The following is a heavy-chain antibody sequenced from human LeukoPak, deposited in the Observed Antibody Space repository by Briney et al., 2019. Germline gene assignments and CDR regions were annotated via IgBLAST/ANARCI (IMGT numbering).Heavy chain of an antibody. Sequence: SETLSLTCAVYGGSFSGYYWSWIRQPPGKGLEWIGEINHSGSTNYNPSLKSRVTISVDTYRNQFSLKLSSVTAADTAVYYCARVVVVPAAHSYYYYYGMDVWGQATTVTVS. CDR1: GGSFSGYY. CDR3: ARVVVVPAAHSYYYYYGMDV. V-gene: IGHV4-34*01. CDR2: INHSGST. D-gene: IGHD2-2*01. J-gene: IGHJ6*01.